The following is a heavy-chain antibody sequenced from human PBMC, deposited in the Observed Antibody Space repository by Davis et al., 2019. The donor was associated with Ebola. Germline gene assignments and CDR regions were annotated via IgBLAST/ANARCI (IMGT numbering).Heavy chain of an antibody. D-gene: IGHD2-15*01. CDR2: MADRGV. J-gene: IGHJ4*02. CDR3: AKDISPRNGVIVTQVDY. Sequence: PGGSLRLSCEASGFTFSYHRMSWIRQVPGKGLEWLSYMADRGVDYAESVKGRFTISRDNAKNSLYLQMDKLRDEDTAVYYCAKDISPRNGVIVTQVDYWGQGTLVTVSS. V-gene: IGHV3-48*02. CDR1: GFTFSYHR.